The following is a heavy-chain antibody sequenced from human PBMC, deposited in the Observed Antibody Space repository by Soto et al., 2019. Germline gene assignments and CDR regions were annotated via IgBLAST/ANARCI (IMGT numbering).Heavy chain of an antibody. Sequence: GGSLRLSCAASGFTFSSYAMSWVRQAPGKGLEWVSAISGRGGSTYYADSVTGRFTISRDNSKNTLYLQMNSLRAEDTAVYYCAKDSIVVVPAAMPSWFDPWGQGTLVTVSS. D-gene: IGHD2-2*01. J-gene: IGHJ5*02. V-gene: IGHV3-23*01. CDR1: GFTFSSYA. CDR3: AKDSIVVVPAAMPSWFDP. CDR2: ISGRGGST.